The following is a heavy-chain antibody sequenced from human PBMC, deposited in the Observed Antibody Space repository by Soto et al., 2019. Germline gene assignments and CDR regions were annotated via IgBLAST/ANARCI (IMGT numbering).Heavy chain of an antibody. CDR1: SSSVSSYY. CDR3: AGGGMTTVPY. J-gene: IGHJ4*02. V-gene: IGHV4-59*02. CDR2: IYYSGYT. D-gene: IGHD4-17*01. Sequence: SETLSLTCTVSSSSVSSYYWNWIRQSPGKGLEWIGDIYYSGYTNYNPSLKSRITISVDTSKNQFSLKLSSVTPADTAVDYCAGGGMTTVPYWGQGTLVTVSS.